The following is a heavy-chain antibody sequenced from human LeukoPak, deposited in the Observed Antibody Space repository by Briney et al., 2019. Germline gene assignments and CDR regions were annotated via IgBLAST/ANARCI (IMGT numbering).Heavy chain of an antibody. CDR3: AKDAADYYGSAAWYFDL. CDR1: GFTFSSYW. Sequence: GGSLRLSCAASGFTFSSYWMSWVRQAPGKGLEWVSGISWNSGSIGYADSVKGRFTISRDNAKNSLYLQMNSLRAEDTALYYCAKDAADYYGSAAWYFDLWGRGTLVTVSS. V-gene: IGHV3-9*01. J-gene: IGHJ2*01. D-gene: IGHD3-10*01. CDR2: ISWNSGSI.